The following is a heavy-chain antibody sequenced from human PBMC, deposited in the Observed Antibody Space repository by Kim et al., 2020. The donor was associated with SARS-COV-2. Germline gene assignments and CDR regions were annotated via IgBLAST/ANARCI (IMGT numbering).Heavy chain of an antibody. CDR1: GGSISSYY. J-gene: IGHJ4*02. V-gene: IGHV4-59*01. CDR2: IYYSGST. Sequence: SETLSLTCNVSGGSISSYYWSWIRQPPGKGLEWIGYIYYSGSTNYNPSLKSRVTISVDTSKNQFSLKLSSVTAADTAVYYCARGMVVTRYFDYWGQGTLVTVSS. CDR3: ARGMVVTRYFDY. D-gene: IGHD2-15*01.